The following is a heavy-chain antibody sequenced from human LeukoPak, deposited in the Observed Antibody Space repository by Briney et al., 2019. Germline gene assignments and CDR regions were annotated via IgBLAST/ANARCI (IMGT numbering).Heavy chain of an antibody. CDR3: ARGLYYYDSSGCHPLYYYYGMGV. J-gene: IGHJ6*02. V-gene: IGHV1-69*01. CDR1: GGTFSSYA. Sequence: SVKVSCKASGGTFSSYAISWVRQAPGQGLEWMGGIIPIFGTANYAQKFQGRVTITADESTSTAYMELSSLRSEDTAVYCCARGLYYYDSSGCHPLYYYYGMGVWGQGTTVTVSS. CDR2: IIPIFGTA. D-gene: IGHD3-22*01.